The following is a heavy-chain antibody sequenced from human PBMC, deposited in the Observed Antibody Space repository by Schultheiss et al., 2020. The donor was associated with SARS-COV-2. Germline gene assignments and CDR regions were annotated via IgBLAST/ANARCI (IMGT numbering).Heavy chain of an antibody. CDR1: GVSISSGSYS. CDR2: IFHSGST. J-gene: IGHJ5*01. CDR3: ARSRSSGRFSFDS. Sequence: SETLSLTCAVSGVSISSGSYSWSWFRQPPGKGLEWIGYIFHSGSTYYNPSLKSRVTVSIDRSKNQFSLKVRSVTAADTAVYYCARSRSSGRFSFDSWGQGTLVTVSS. V-gene: IGHV4-30-2*01. D-gene: IGHD3-10*01.